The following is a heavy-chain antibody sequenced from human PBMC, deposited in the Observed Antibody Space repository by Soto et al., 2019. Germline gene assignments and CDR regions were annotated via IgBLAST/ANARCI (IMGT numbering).Heavy chain of an antibody. CDR3: ARDLRPKSLTYYYGSGSSSHGMDV. D-gene: IGHD3-10*01. Sequence: SLRLSGASSVFTFSSYSINWVRHAPGKGLEWVSAISSSSSYIYYADSVKGRFTISRDNAKNSLYLQMNSLRAEDTAVYYCARDLRPKSLTYYYGSGSSSHGMDVWGQGTTVTVSS. V-gene: IGHV3-21*01. J-gene: IGHJ6*02. CDR1: VFTFSSYS. CDR2: ISSSSSYI.